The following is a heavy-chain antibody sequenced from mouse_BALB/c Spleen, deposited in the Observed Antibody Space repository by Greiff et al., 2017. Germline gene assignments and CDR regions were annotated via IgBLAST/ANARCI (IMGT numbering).Heavy chain of an antibody. J-gene: IGHJ2*01. CDR3: ARDRYDDYFDY. V-gene: IGHV14-4*02. CDR2: IDPENGDT. CDR1: GFNIKDYY. Sequence: VQLQQSGAELVRSGASVKLSCTASGFNIKDYYMHWVKQRPEQGLEWIGWIDPENGDTEYAPKFQGKATITADTSSNTAYLQLSSLTSEDTAVYYCARDRYDDYFDYWGQGTTLTVSS. D-gene: IGHD2-14*01.